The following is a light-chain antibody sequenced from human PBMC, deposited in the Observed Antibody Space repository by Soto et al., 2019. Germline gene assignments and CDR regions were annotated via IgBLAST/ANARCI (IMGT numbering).Light chain of an antibody. CDR3: QQYHNSPRT. V-gene: IGKV3-20*01. Sequence: TLLTQSPGTLSLSPGERATLSCRASQSVGGSSLAWYQQRPGQAPRLLSYDTSNRATGITDRFSGSGYGTDFTLTISRLEPEDFAVYYCQQYHNSPRTFGQGTKVDIK. CDR2: DTS. CDR1: QSVGGSS. J-gene: IGKJ1*01.